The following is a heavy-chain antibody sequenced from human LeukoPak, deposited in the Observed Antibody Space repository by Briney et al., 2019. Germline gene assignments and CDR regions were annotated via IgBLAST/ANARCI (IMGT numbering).Heavy chain of an antibody. Sequence: GSSVNVSCKASGYTFTGYYMHWVRQAPGQGLEWMGWINPNSGGTNYAQKFQGRVTMTRDTSISTAYMELSRLRSDDSAVYYCAAYSNMRDWFDPWGQGTLVTVSS. CDR3: AAYSNMRDWFDP. V-gene: IGHV1-2*02. CDR2: INPNSGGT. J-gene: IGHJ5*02. CDR1: GYTFTGYY. D-gene: IGHD6-13*01.